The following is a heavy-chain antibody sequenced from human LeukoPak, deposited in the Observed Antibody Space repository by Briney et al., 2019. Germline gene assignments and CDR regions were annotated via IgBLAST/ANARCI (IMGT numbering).Heavy chain of an antibody. CDR2: IYYSGST. CDR1: GGSISSSSYY. D-gene: IGHD2-15*01. CDR3: ARPVGGRDWFGP. J-gene: IGHJ5*02. Sequence: SETLSLTCTVSGGSISSSSYYWGWIRQPPGKGLEWIGSIYYSGSTYYNPSLKSRVTISVDTSKNQFSLKLSSVTAADTAVYYCARPVGGRDWFGPWGQGTLVTVSS. V-gene: IGHV4-39*01.